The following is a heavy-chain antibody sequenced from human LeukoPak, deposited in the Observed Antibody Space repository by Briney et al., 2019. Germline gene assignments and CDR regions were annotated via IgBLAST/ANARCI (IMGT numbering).Heavy chain of an antibody. J-gene: IGHJ4*02. CDR2: IWYDGSNK. CDR1: GFTFNTFD. Sequence: PGGSLRLSCAASGFTFNTFDMHWVRQAPGKGLEWVAVIWYDGSNKYYADSVKGRFTISRDNSKDTLYLQMNSLRAEDTALYYCAKLGCTGTICYANYWGQGTLVTVSS. D-gene: IGHD2-2*01. CDR3: AKLGCTGTICYANY. V-gene: IGHV3-33*06.